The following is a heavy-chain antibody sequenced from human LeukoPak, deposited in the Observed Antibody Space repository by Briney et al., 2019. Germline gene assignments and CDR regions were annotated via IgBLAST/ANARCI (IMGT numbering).Heavy chain of an antibody. CDR1: GGSISSSNW. V-gene: IGHV4-4*02. CDR3: ARAEVVGAHLRSGYFQH. Sequence: PSGTLSLTCAVSGGSISSSNWWSWVRQPPGKGLEWIGGIYHSGSTNYNPSLKSRVTISVDKSKNQFSLNVSSVTAADTAVYYCARAEVVGAHLRSGYFQHWGQGTLVIVSS. CDR2: IYHSGST. J-gene: IGHJ1*01. D-gene: IGHD1-26*01.